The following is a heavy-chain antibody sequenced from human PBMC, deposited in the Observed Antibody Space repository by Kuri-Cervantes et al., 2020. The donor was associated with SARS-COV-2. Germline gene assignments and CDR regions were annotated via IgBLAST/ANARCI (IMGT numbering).Heavy chain of an antibody. D-gene: IGHD6-6*01. CDR2: IYYSGST. CDR3: ARDSPEYSSSSSVPFDY. Sequence: LRLSCTVSGGSISSGDYYWSWIRQPPGKGLGWIGYIYYSGSTYYNPSLKSRVTISVDTSKNQFSLKLSSVTAADTAVYYCARDSPEYSSSSSVPFDYWGQGTLVTVSS. J-gene: IGHJ4*02. V-gene: IGHV4-30-4*08. CDR1: GGSISSGDYY.